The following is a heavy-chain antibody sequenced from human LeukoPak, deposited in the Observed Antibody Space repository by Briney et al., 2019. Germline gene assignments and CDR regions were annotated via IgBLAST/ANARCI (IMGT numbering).Heavy chain of an antibody. CDR1: GDSVTSYY. Sequence: PSETLSLTCSVSGDSVTSYYWSWIRQPPAKGLGWIGYVSSDGTTNYTPSLRSRVIMSVDTAKNHISLSLTSLTAADTAIYYCARLDCTGDGCYNHWGQGTLVTVSS. J-gene: IGHJ4*02. CDR2: VSSDGTT. CDR3: ARLDCTGDGCYNH. D-gene: IGHD2-8*02. V-gene: IGHV4-59*08.